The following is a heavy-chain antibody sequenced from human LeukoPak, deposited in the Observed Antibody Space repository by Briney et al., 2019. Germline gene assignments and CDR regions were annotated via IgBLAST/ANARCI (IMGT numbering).Heavy chain of an antibody. J-gene: IGHJ6*03. CDR1: GDSISNTNYY. Sequence: PSETLSLTCTVSGDSISNTNYYWGWIRQPPGKGLEWIGSIYYSGRTYYNPSLKSRVTISVDTSKNQLSLRLSSVTAADTAVYYCARGRRDGYTLYYMDVWGKGTTVTVSS. CDR3: ARGRRDGYTLYYMDV. V-gene: IGHV4-39*07. CDR2: IYYSGRT. D-gene: IGHD5-24*01.